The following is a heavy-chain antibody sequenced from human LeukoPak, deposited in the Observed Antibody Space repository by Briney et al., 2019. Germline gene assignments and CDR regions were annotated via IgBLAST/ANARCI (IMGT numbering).Heavy chain of an antibody. CDR2: IYYSGST. J-gene: IGHJ4*02. Sequence: SETLSLTCTVSGGSISSYYWSWIRQPPGKGLEWIGSIYYSGSTYYNPSLKSRVTISVDTSKNQFSLKLSSVTAADTAVYYCARGSSGYYYDSSGYYGIFDYWGQGTLVTVSS. D-gene: IGHD3-22*01. CDR1: GGSISSYY. V-gene: IGHV4-59*12. CDR3: ARGSSGYYYDSSGYYGIFDY.